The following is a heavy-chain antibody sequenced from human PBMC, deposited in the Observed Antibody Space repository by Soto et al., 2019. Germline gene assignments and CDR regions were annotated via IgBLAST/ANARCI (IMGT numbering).Heavy chain of an antibody. CDR3: ARDLGYCSGGACYSVFDY. CDR2: IKEDGSDK. J-gene: IGHJ4*02. Sequence: GGSLRLSCVPSGFTFSHYWMSWVRQAPGKGLEWVAAIKEDGSDKYYVDSVKGRFTVSRDNPKNSLYLQMNSLTAEDTAVYYCARDLGYCSGGACYSVFDYWGRGTLVTVSS. V-gene: IGHV3-7*01. D-gene: IGHD2-15*01. CDR1: GFTFSHYW.